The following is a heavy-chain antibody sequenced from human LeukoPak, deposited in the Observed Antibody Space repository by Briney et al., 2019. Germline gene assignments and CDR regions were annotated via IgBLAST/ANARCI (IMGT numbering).Heavy chain of an antibody. CDR3: AKSPVAARRPYYFDY. J-gene: IGHJ4*02. D-gene: IGHD6-6*01. CDR1: GFTFRLYW. CDR2: INSDQSNT. Sequence: AGGSLRLSCAASGFTFRLYWMHWVRQAPGKGLVWVSRINSDQSNTTYADAVKGRFTISRDNAKNTLYLEMNSLRAEDTAVYYCAKSPVAARRPYYFDYWGQGTLVTVSS. V-gene: IGHV3-74*03.